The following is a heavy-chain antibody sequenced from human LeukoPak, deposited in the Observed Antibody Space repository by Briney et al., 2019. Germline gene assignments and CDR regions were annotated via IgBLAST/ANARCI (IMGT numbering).Heavy chain of an antibody. D-gene: IGHD2-8*01. J-gene: IGHJ4*02. Sequence: GGSLRLSCAASGFTFSGYWMSWVRQAPGKGLEWVANIKQDGSEKYYVDSVKGRFTISRDNAKNSLYLQMNSLRAEDTAVYYCARDLVNGGCYFGYWGQGTLVTVSS. CDR2: IKQDGSEK. CDR1: GFTFSGYW. CDR3: ARDLVNGGCYFGY. V-gene: IGHV3-7*01.